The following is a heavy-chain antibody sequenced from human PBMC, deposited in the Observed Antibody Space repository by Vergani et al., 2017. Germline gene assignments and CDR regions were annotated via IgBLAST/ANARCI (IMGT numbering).Heavy chain of an antibody. V-gene: IGHV3-23*01. CDR1: GFTFSSHA. Sequence: EVQLLQSEGAVVQPGWSLRLSCVASGFTFSSHAMSWVRQGHGQGLEWVSSIKNTGDSTYYADSVKGRFTISRDNSKNTLYLQMNSLRVEDTAVYYCGRGSDNYNWGQGTLVTVSS. D-gene: IGHD5-24*01. CDR3: GRGSDNYN. J-gene: IGHJ4*02. CDR2: IKNTGDST.